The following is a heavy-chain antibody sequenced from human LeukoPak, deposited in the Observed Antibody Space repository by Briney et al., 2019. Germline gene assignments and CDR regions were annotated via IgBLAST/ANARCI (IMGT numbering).Heavy chain of an antibody. J-gene: IGHJ4*02. V-gene: IGHV3-30*02. CDR3: AKIYDFWSGYDY. CDR2: IRYDGSNK. D-gene: IGHD3-3*01. Sequence: AGGSLRLSCAASGFTFSSYGMHWVRQAPGKGLEWVAFIRYDGSNKYYADSVKGRFTISRDNSKSTLYLQMNSLRAEDTAVYYCAKIYDFWSGYDYWGQGTLVTVSS. CDR1: GFTFSSYG.